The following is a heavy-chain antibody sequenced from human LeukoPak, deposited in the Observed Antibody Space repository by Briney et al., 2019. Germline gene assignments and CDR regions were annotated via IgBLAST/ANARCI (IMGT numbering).Heavy chain of an antibody. CDR2: INHSGST. J-gene: IGHJ4*02. Sequence: PSETLSLTCAVYGGSFSGYYWSWIRQPPGKGLEWIGEINHSGSTNYNPSLKSRVTISVDTSKNQFSLKLSSVTAADTAVYYCARGRLRSPRKIIAARPYYFDYWGQGTQVTVSS. V-gene: IGHV4-34*01. D-gene: IGHD6-6*01. CDR3: ARGRLRSPRKIIAARPYYFDY. CDR1: GGSFSGYY.